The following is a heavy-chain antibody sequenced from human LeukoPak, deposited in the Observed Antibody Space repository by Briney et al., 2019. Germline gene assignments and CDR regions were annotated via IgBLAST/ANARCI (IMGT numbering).Heavy chain of an antibody. CDR1: GGTFSSYA. D-gene: IGHD3-10*01. J-gene: IGHJ5*02. CDR2: IIPIFGTA. Sequence: SVKVSCKASGGTFSSYAISWVRQAPGQGLEWMGGIIPIFGTANYAQKFQGRVTITADESTSTAYMELSSLRSEDTAVYYCARGTMVRGVILPDDNWFDPWGQGTLVTVSS. CDR3: ARGTMVRGVILPDDNWFDP. V-gene: IGHV1-69*13.